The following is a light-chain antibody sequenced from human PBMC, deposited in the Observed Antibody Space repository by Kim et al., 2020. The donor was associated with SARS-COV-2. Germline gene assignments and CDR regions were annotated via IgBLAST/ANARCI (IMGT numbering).Light chain of an antibody. CDR2: DAS. CDR3: QQRSNWPLT. J-gene: IGKJ4*01. Sequence: LSPGERATLSCRASQNVSSYLAWYQQKPGQAPRLLIYDASNRATGIPARFSGSGSGTDFTLTISSLEPEDFAVYYCQQRSNWPLTFGGGTKVDIK. V-gene: IGKV3-11*01. CDR1: QNVSSY.